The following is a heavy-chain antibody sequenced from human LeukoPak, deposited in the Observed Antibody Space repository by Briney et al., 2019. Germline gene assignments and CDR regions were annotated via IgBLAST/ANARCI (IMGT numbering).Heavy chain of an antibody. CDR1: GYTFTTYG. Sequence: GASVKVSCKASGYTFTTYGVSGVRQAPGQGLEWMGWISGYDGNTNYAQKLRGRVTMTTDTSTSTAYMDLRSLGSDDTALYYCARTVTTSSYYFDYWGQGTLVTVSS. CDR2: ISGYDGNT. D-gene: IGHD4-17*01. J-gene: IGHJ4*02. CDR3: ARTVTTSSYYFDY. V-gene: IGHV1-18*01.